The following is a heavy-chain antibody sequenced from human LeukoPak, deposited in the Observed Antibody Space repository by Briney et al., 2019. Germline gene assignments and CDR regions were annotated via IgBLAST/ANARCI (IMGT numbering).Heavy chain of an antibody. V-gene: IGHV4-34*01. J-gene: IGHJ3*02. CDR2: INHSGST. Sequence: SETLSLTCAVYGGSFSGYYWSWIRQPPGKGLEWIGEINHSGSTNYNPSLKSRVTISVDTSKNQFSLKLSSVTAADTAVYYCASEYSGYYFAFDIWGQGTMVTVSS. CDR1: GGSFSGYY. CDR3: ASEYSGYYFAFDI. D-gene: IGHD5-12*01.